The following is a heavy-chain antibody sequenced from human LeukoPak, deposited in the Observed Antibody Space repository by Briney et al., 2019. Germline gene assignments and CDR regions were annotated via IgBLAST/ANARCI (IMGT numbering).Heavy chain of an antibody. D-gene: IGHD2-2*01. Sequence: GVSLTLSYEASGFSFRVYSMSWVRQAPGKGLEWSSYIRYSSSTIYYIDSLKGRYTISRDNAENSVYLQMNSLRVEDTAVYFCARDSRSHCGTDACYGPYFDYWGQGTLVAVSS. V-gene: IGHV3-48*01. CDR1: GFSFRVYS. CDR2: IRYSSSTI. CDR3: ARDSRSHCGTDACYGPYFDY. J-gene: IGHJ4*02.